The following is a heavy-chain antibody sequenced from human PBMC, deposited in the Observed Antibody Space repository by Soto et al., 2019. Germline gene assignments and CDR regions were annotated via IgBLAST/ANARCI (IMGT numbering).Heavy chain of an antibody. V-gene: IGHV2-70*01. D-gene: IGHD5-18*01. CDR2: IDWDDDK. Sequence: SGPTLVNPTQTLTLTCTFSGFSLSTSGMCVSWIRQPPGKALEWLALIDWDDDKYYSTSLKTRLTISKDTSKNQVVLTMTNMDPVDTATYYCARSRSSSRGYSYGYYFDYWGQGTLVTVSS. CDR3: ARSRSSSRGYSYGYYFDY. J-gene: IGHJ4*02. CDR1: GFSLSTSGMC.